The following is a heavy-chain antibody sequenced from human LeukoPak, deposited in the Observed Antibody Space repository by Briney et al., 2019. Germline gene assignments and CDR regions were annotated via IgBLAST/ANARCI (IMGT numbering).Heavy chain of an antibody. Sequence: GGSLRLSCAASGFTFSSHWMHWVRQAPGKGLVWVSRINSGGSNTSYADSVKGRFTISRDNAKNTLYLQINSLRAEDTAVYYCSRALYSSGWWTYDYWGQGTLVTVSS. D-gene: IGHD6-19*01. CDR3: SRALYSSGWWTYDY. J-gene: IGHJ4*02. V-gene: IGHV3-74*01. CDR1: GFTFSSHW. CDR2: INSGGSNT.